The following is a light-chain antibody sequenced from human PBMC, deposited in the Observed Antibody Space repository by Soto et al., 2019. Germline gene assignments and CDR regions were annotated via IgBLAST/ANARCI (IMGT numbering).Light chain of an antibody. CDR2: DAS. Sequence: EIVLTQPPAPLSLSPGERATLSCRASQSVSSYLAWDQQKPGQAPRLLIYDASNRATGIPARFSGSGSGTDFTLTISSLEPEDFAVYYCQQYYSTLPTFGQGTKVEIK. CDR3: QQYYSTLPT. V-gene: IGKV3-11*01. CDR1: QSVSSY. J-gene: IGKJ1*01.